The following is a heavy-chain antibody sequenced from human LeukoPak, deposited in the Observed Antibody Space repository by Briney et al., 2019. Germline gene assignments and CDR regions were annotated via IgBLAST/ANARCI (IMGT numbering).Heavy chain of an antibody. CDR3: AILNVDTAMATDY. D-gene: IGHD5-18*01. CDR2: IYFSGST. CDR1: GSSISNYY. J-gene: IGHJ4*02. V-gene: IGHV4-59*01. Sequence: SETLSLTCSVSGSSISNYYWSWIRQPPGKGLEWIGYIYFSGSTNYNPSLKSRVTISVDTSKNQFSLKLSSVTAADTAVYYCAILNVDTAMATDYWGQGTLVTVSS.